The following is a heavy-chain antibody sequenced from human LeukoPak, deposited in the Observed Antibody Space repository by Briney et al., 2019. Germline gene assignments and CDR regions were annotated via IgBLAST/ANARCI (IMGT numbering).Heavy chain of an antibody. CDR1: GFTFSSYA. J-gene: IGHJ6*02. CDR3: ARDSPEGSSWYVPTRLSYYYGMDV. D-gene: IGHD6-13*01. V-gene: IGHV3-30-3*01. Sequence: GGSLRLSCAASGFTFSSYAMHWVRQAPGKGLEWVAVISYDGSNKYYADSVKGRFTISRDNSKNTLYLQMNSLRAEDTAVYCCARDSPEGSSWYVPTRLSYYYGMDVWGQGTTVTVSS. CDR2: ISYDGSNK.